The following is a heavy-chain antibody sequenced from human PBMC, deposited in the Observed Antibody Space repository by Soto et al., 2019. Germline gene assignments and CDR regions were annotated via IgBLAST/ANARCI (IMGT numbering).Heavy chain of an antibody. CDR2: IYYSGST. V-gene: IGHV4-31*03. Sequence: SETLSLTCTVSGGSISSGGYYWSWIRQHPGKGLEWIGYIYYSGSTYYNPSLKSRVTISVDTSKNQFSLKLSSVTAADTAVYYCARRGGGYDFFFDYWGQGTLVTVSS. J-gene: IGHJ4*02. D-gene: IGHD5-12*01. CDR3: ARRGGGYDFFFDY. CDR1: GGSISSGGYY.